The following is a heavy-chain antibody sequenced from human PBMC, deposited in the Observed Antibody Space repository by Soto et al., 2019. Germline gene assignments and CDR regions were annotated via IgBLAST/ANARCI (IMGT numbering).Heavy chain of an antibody. J-gene: IGHJ6*02. CDR2: ISSSGGTV. V-gene: IGHV3-48*03. D-gene: IGHD2-2*01. CDR1: GFIFRSYE. Sequence: GGSLRLSCAASGFIFRSYELNWVRQAPGKGLELVSDISSSGGTVNYADSVKGRFTISRDNAKNSLYLQMNSLRDEDTAVYYCAVLPAAMRFGSYFYGMDVWGQGTTVTVS. CDR3: AVLPAAMRFGSYFYGMDV.